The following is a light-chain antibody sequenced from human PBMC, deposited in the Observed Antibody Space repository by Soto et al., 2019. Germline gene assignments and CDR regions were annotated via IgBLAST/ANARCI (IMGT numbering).Light chain of an antibody. V-gene: IGLV4-69*01. CDR3: QTWGTGMV. Sequence: QLVLTQSPSASASLGASVKLTCTLSSGHSSYAIAWHQQQPEKGPRYLMKLNSDGSHSKGDGIPDRFSGSSSGAERYLTISCLQSEDEADYYCQTWGTGMVFGGGTKLTVL. J-gene: IGLJ2*01. CDR2: LNSDGSH. CDR1: SGHSSYA.